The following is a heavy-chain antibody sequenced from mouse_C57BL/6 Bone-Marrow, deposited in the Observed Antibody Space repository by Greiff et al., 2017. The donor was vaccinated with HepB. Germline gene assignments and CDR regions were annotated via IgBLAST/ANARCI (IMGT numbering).Heavy chain of an antibody. Sequence: QVQLQQPGAELVKPGASVKMSCKASGYTFTSYWITWVKQRPGQGLEWIGDIYPGSGSTIYNEKFKSKATLTADTSSSTAYMQLSSLTSEDSAVYYCARGGLRRGGWYFDVWGTGTTVTVSS. J-gene: IGHJ1*03. CDR1: GYTFTSYW. CDR2: IYPGSGST. CDR3: ARGGLRRGGWYFDV. D-gene: IGHD2-4*01. V-gene: IGHV1-55*01.